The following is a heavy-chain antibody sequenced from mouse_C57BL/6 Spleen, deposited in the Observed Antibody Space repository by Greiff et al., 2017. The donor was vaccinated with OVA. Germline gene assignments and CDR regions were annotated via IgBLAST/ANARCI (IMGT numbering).Heavy chain of an antibody. CDR3: ARDLGDGYQLPFDY. D-gene: IGHD2-3*01. J-gene: IGHJ2*01. Sequence: DVHLVESGGGLVKPGGSLKLSCAASGFTFSSYAMSWVRQTPEKRLEWVATISDGGSYTYYPDNVKGRFTISRDNAKNNLYLQTSQLKSEDTAMYYCARDLGDGYQLPFDYWGQGTTLTVSS. CDR2: ISDGGSYT. CDR1: GFTFSSYA. V-gene: IGHV5-4*01.